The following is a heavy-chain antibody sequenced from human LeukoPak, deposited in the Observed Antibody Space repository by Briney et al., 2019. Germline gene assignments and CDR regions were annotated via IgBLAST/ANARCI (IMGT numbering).Heavy chain of an antibody. CDR1: GYTFTGYY. CDR3: ARSPDILTGEKFDY. D-gene: IGHD3-9*01. V-gene: IGHV1-2*02. Sequence: ASVKVSCKAAGYTFTGYYVHWVRQAPGQGLEWMGWMNPKSGGTNYAQKFEARVTMNRDTSISTAYMELSRLRFDDTAVYYCARSPDILTGEKFDYWGQGTLVTVSS. CDR2: MNPKSGGT. J-gene: IGHJ4*02.